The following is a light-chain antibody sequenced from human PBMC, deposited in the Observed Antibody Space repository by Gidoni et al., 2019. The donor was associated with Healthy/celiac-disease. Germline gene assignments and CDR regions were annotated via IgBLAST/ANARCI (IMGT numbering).Light chain of an antibody. Sequence: DIVMTQSPDSLTVSLCERATINCKSSKSVLYSSNNKNYLAWYQQKPGQPPKLLIYWASTRESGVPDRFSGSGSGTDFTLTISSLQAEDVAVYYCQQYYSTITFGQGTRLEIK. J-gene: IGKJ5*01. CDR3: QQYYSTIT. CDR2: WAS. CDR1: KSVLYSSNNKNY. V-gene: IGKV4-1*01.